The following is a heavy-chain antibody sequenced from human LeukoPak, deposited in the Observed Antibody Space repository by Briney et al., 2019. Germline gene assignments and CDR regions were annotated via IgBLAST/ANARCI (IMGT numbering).Heavy chain of an antibody. CDR2: FDPEDGET. CDR3: ATDLAYCSSTSCPEGLGY. J-gene: IGHJ4*02. Sequence: ASVKVSCKVSGYTLTELSMHWVRQAPGKGLEGMGGFDPEDGETIYAQKFQGRVTMTEDTSTDTAYMELSSLRSEDTAVYYCATDLAYCSSTSCPEGLGYWGQGTLVTVSS. D-gene: IGHD2-2*01. CDR1: GYTLTELS. V-gene: IGHV1-24*01.